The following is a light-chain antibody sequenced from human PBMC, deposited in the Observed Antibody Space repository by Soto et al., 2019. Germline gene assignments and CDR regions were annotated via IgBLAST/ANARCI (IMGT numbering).Light chain of an antibody. CDR1: SSDVGGYNF. J-gene: IGLJ2*01. Sequence: QSALTQPASVSGSPGQSITISCTGTSSDVGGYNFVSWYQQHPGKAPKLMIYDVSNRPSGVSSRFSASKSGNTASLTISGLQAEDEADYHCSSYTTSSTVVFGGGTKLTVL. CDR2: DVS. CDR3: SSYTTSSTVV. V-gene: IGLV2-14*03.